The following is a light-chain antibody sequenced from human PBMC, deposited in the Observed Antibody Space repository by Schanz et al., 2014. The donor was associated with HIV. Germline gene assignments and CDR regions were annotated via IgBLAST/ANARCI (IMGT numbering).Light chain of an antibody. Sequence: QSVLTQPPSVSGAPGQRVTISCTGSSSNIGAGYDVQWYQQLPGTAPKLLIYGNTNRPSGVPDRFSGSKSGTSASLAITGLQAEDEADYYCCSYAGSYTFVVFGGGTKLTVL. J-gene: IGLJ3*02. CDR2: GNT. CDR3: CSYAGSYTFVV. V-gene: IGLV1-40*01. CDR1: SSNIGAGYD.